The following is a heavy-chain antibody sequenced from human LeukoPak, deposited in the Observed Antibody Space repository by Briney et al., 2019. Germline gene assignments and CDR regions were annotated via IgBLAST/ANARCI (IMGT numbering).Heavy chain of an antibody. D-gene: IGHD6-19*01. V-gene: IGHV1-18*01. CDR1: GYTFTSYG. CDR3: ARDRISRSRYSSGWGDFDY. J-gene: IGHJ4*02. Sequence: ASVKVSCKASGYTFTSYGISWVRQAPGQGLEWMGWISAYNGKTNYAQKLQGRVTMTTDTSTSTAYMELRSLRSDDTAVYYCARDRISRSRYSSGWGDFDYWGQGTLVTVSS. CDR2: ISAYNGKT.